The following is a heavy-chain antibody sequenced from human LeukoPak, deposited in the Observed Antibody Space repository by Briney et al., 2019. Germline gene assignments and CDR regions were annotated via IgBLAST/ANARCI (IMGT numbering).Heavy chain of an antibody. Sequence: GGALRLSCAASGFTFSSYRMQWVRQAPGKGVEWVAVISYDGSNKYYADSVKGRFTISRDNSKNTLYLQMNSLRAEDTAVYYCAKAWSRSLFDYWGQGTLVTVSS. CDR1: GFTFSSYR. CDR3: AKAWSRSLFDY. J-gene: IGHJ4*02. CDR2: ISYDGSNK. V-gene: IGHV3-30*18.